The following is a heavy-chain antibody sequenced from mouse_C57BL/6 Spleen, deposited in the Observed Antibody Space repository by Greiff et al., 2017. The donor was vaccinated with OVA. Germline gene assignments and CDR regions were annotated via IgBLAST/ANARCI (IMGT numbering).Heavy chain of an antibody. V-gene: IGHV1-50*01. Sequence: QVQLQQPGAELVKPGDSVKLSCKASGYTFSSYWMPWVKQRPGQGLEWIGEIDPSDSYTNYNHKFKGKATLSVATSSSTAYMQLSSLTSEDSAVSYCARALGGDWYFDVWGTGTTVTVSS. D-gene: IGHD3-1*01. CDR2: IDPSDSYT. CDR3: ARALGGDWYFDV. J-gene: IGHJ1*03. CDR1: GYTFSSYW.